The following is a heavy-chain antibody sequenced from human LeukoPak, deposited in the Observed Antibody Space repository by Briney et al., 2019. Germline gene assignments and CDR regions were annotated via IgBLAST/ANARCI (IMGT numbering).Heavy chain of an antibody. CDR2: MNPNSGNT. D-gene: IGHD5-12*01. CDR1: GYTFTSYD. V-gene: IGHV1-8*01. Sequence: SVKVSCKASGYTFTSYDITWVRQATGQGLEWMGWMNPNSGNTGYAQKFQGRVTMTRNTSISTAYMELSSLRSEDTAVYYCARAISGYDSEGYYYYGMDVWGQGTTVTVSS. CDR3: ARAISGYDSEGYYYYGMDV. J-gene: IGHJ6*02.